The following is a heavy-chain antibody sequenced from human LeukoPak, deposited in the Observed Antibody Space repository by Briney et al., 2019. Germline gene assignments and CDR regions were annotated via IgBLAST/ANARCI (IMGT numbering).Heavy chain of an antibody. CDR2: ISYDGSNK. CDR1: GFTFSSYA. CDR3: ARVDGYDILTGYYIPFDY. V-gene: IGHV3-30-3*01. J-gene: IGHJ4*02. D-gene: IGHD3-9*01. Sequence: GGSLRLSCAASGFTFSSYAMHWVRQAPGKGLEWVAVISYDGSNKYYADSVKGRFTISRDNSKNTLYLQMNSLRAEDTAVYYCARVDGYDILTGYYIPFDYWGQGTLVTVSS.